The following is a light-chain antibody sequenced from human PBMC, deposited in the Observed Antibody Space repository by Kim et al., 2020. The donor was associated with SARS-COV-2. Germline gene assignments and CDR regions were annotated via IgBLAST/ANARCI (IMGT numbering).Light chain of an antibody. CDR3: QQRNSWPPT. CDR2: DAS. V-gene: IGKV3-11*01. Sequence: LSPGERATLSCRASQSVNNYLAWYLQKPGQAPRLLIYDASNRATGIPPRFGGSGSGTDFTLTISSLEPEDFAVYYCQQRNSWPPTFGQGTRLEIK. J-gene: IGKJ5*01. CDR1: QSVNNY.